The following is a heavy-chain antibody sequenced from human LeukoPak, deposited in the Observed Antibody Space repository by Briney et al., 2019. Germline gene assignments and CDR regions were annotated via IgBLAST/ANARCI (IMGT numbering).Heavy chain of an antibody. J-gene: IGHJ6*03. Sequence: PGGSLRLSCAASGFTFSSYAMHWVRQAPGKGLEYVSAISSNGGSTYYANSVKGRFTISRDNSKNTPYLQMGSLRAEDMAVYYCARVMIPKWDEIYYYYYMDVWGKGTTVTVSS. CDR2: ISSNGGST. CDR1: GFTFSSYA. V-gene: IGHV3-64*01. CDR3: ARVMIPKWDEIYYYYYMDV. D-gene: IGHD3-3*01.